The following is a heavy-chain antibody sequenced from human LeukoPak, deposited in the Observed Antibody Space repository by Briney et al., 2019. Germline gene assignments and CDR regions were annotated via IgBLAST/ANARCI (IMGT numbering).Heavy chain of an antibody. Sequence: GGSLRLSCAASGFTLSSYAMHWVRQAPGKGLEWVAVISYDGSNKYYADSVKGRFTISRDNSKNTLYLQMNSLRAEDTAVYYCARDPHYRSGWSYYFDYWGQGNLVTVSS. V-gene: IGHV3-30-3*01. CDR3: ARDPHYRSGWSYYFDY. CDR2: ISYDGSNK. CDR1: GFTLSSYA. J-gene: IGHJ4*02. D-gene: IGHD6-19*01.